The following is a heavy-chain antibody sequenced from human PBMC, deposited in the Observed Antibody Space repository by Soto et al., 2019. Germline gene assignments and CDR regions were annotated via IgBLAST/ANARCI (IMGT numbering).Heavy chain of an antibody. V-gene: IGHV5-51*01. J-gene: IGHJ4*02. CDR3: ARQAYQFDSYSLGY. CDR2: IYPGDSDT. D-gene: IGHD2-21*01. Sequence: GESLKISCKASVYSFTTYWIGWVRQMPGKGLEWMGIIYPGDSDTRFSPSFQGQVTISVDKSIHTAYLQWSSLKASDSAMYYCARQAYQFDSYSLGYWGQGTLVPSPQ. CDR1: VYSFTTYW.